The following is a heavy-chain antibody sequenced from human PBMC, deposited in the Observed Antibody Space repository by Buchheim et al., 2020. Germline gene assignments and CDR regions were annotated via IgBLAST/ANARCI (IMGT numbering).Heavy chain of an antibody. Sequence: QVQLQESGPGLVKPSQTLSLTCTVSGGSISSGGYYWTWIRQLPGKGLEWIGYIYYSGTTYYNPSLKSRLTISIDPSKNQFSLNLSSVTAADTAVYYCARGTVVTPSWFDPWGQGTL. D-gene: IGHD4-23*01. CDR3: ARGTVVTPSWFDP. V-gene: IGHV4-31*03. J-gene: IGHJ5*02. CDR2: IYYSGTT. CDR1: GGSISSGGYY.